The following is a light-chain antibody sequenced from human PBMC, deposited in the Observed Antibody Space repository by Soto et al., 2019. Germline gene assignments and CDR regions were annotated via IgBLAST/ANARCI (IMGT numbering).Light chain of an antibody. CDR2: KAS. J-gene: IGKJ1*01. Sequence: DIQMTQSPSTLSASVGDRVTITCRASQSISSWLAWYQQKPGKAPKLLIYKASSLESGVPSRFSGSGSGTEFTLTISSLQPDDFAPYYCQQYNCYPRTFGQGTKVESK. CDR3: QQYNCYPRT. V-gene: IGKV1-5*03. CDR1: QSISSW.